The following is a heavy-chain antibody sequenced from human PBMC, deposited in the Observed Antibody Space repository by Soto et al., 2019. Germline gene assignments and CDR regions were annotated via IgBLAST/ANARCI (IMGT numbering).Heavy chain of an antibody. J-gene: IGHJ4*02. Sequence: QVQLQQWGAGLLKPSETLSLTCAVYGGSFSGYYWSWIRQPPGKGLEWIGKINHSGSTNYNPSLKRRVTISEDTSTNQFSLKLSSVTAADTAVYYCARGWGRIFDYWGQGTLVTVSS. D-gene: IGHD7-27*01. CDR3: ARGWGRIFDY. CDR1: GGSFSGYY. CDR2: INHSGST. V-gene: IGHV4-34*01.